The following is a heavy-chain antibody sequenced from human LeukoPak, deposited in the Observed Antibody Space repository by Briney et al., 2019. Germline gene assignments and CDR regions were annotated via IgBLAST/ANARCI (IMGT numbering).Heavy chain of an antibody. D-gene: IGHD6-13*01. CDR2: INPNSGGT. CDR3: ARGYEGSSWYGGAFDI. V-gene: IGHV1-2*02. CDR1: GYTFTGYY. Sequence: VSVKVSCKSSGYTFTGYYMHWVRQAPGQGLEWMGWINPNSGGTNYAQKFQGRVTMTRDTSISTAYMELSRLRSDDTAVYYCARGYEGSSWYGGAFDIWGQGTMVTVSS. J-gene: IGHJ3*02.